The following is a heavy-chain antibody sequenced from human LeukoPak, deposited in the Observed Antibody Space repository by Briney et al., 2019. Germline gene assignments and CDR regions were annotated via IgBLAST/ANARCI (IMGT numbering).Heavy chain of an antibody. V-gene: IGHV3-48*04. CDR2: ISSSGSTI. D-gene: IGHD5-24*01. CDR1: GFTFSSYS. CDR3: AREEMATFALPFDY. J-gene: IGHJ4*02. Sequence: GGSLRLSCAASGFTFSSYSMNWVRQAPGKGLEWVSYISSSGSTIYYADSVKGRFTISRDNAKNSLYLQMNSLRAEDTAVYYCAREEMATFALPFDYWGQGTLVTVSS.